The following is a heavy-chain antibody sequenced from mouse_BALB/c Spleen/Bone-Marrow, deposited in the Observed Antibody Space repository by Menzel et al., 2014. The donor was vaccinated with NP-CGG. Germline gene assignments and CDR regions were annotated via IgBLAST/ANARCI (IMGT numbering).Heavy chain of an antibody. CDR3: AREGFYGPFVY. CDR2: INPTSDYT. Sequence: QVQLKESGAELAGPGASVKMSCAASGFTFSFYTMYWVKQRPGQGLEWIGYINPTSDYTDYNQKFKDKATLTADKSSSTAYMQLSSLTSEDSAIYYCAREGFYGPFVYWGQGTLVTVSA. D-gene: IGHD1-1*01. V-gene: IGHV1-4*01. CDR1: GFTFSFYT. J-gene: IGHJ3*01.